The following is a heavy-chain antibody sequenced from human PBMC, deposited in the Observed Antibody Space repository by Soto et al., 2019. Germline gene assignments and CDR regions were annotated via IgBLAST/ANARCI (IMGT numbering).Heavy chain of an antibody. CDR3: ARDPYSSSWIFDY. D-gene: IGHD6-13*01. CDR1: GFTFSSYA. Sequence: QVQLVESGGGVVQPGRSLRLSCAASGFTFSSYAMHWVRQAPGKGLEWVAVISYDGRNKYYADSVKGRFTISRDNSKNTLYLQMNSLRAEDTAVYYCARDPYSSSWIFDYWGQGTLVTVSS. V-gene: IGHV3-30-3*01. J-gene: IGHJ4*02. CDR2: ISYDGRNK.